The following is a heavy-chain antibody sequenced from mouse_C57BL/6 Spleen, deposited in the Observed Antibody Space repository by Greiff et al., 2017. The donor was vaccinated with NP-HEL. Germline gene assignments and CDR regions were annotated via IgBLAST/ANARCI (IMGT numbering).Heavy chain of an antibody. CDR3: ARHEECAYYYGSSHWYFDV. CDR1: GYTFTEYT. J-gene: IGHJ1*03. V-gene: IGHV1-62-2*01. Sequence: QVQLQQSGAELVKPGASVKLSCKASGYTFTEYTIHWVKQRSGQGLEWIGWFYPGSGSIKYNEKFKDKATLTADKSSSTVYMELSRLTSEDSAVYFCARHEECAYYYGSSHWYFDVWGTGTTVTVSS. D-gene: IGHD1-1*01. CDR2: FYPGSGSI.